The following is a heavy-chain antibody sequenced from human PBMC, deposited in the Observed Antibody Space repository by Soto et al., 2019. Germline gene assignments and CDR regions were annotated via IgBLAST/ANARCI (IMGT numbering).Heavy chain of an antibody. Sequence: QVQLVQSGAEVKKPGSSVTVSCKASGGTFSSYAISWVRQAPGQGLEWMGRIIPFIGTANYAQKFQGRVTTTADESTSTAYMELTSLRSEDTAVYYCPRVVMTTVPASYYYGMAVWGQGTTVTVSS. CDR2: IIPFIGTA. CDR3: PRVVMTTVPASYYYGMAV. CDR1: GGTFSSYA. V-gene: IGHV1-69*18. J-gene: IGHJ6*02. D-gene: IGHD4-4*01.